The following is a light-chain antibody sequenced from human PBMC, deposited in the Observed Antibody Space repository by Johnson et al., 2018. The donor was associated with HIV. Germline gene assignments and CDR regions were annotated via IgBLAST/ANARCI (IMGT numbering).Light chain of an antibody. CDR1: SSNIGNNY. J-gene: IGLJ1*01. V-gene: IGLV1-51*01. CDR2: YND. CDR3: GTWETSLSAGLLYV. Sequence: QSVLTQPPSVSAAPGQKVTISCSGSSSNIGNNYVSWYHHLPGTAPKLLIYYNDKRPSGTPDRFSGSKSATSATLGITGLQTGDEADYYCGTWETSLSAGLLYVFGPGTKVTVL.